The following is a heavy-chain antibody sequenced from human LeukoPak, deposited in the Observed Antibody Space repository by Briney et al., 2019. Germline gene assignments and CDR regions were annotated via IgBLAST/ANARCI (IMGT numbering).Heavy chain of an antibody. CDR1: GFTFSSYA. J-gene: IGHJ4*02. D-gene: IGHD3-22*01. V-gene: IGHV3-30-3*01. CDR2: ISYDGSNK. CDR3: ARARGAYYYDSSGYPYYFDY. Sequence: GGSLRLSCAASGFTFSSYAMHWVRQAPGKGLEWVAVISYDGSNKYYADSVKGRFTISRDNSKNTLYLQMNSLRAEDTAVYYCARARGAYYYDSSGYPYYFDYWGQGTLVTVSS.